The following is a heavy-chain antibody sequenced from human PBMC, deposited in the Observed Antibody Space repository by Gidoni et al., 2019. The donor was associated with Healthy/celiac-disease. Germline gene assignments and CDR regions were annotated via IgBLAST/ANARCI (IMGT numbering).Heavy chain of an antibody. CDR1: GFTFSSYG. V-gene: IGHV3-33*01. Sequence: QVQLVESGGGVVQPGRSLRLSCAASGFTFSSYGMHWVRQAPGKGLEWVAVIWYDGSNKYYADSVKGRFTISRDNSKNTLYLQMNSLRAEDTAVYYCARDYVTTVTTSSRFWYYGMDVWGQGTTVTVSS. D-gene: IGHD4-17*01. J-gene: IGHJ6*02. CDR3: ARDYVTTVTTSSRFWYYGMDV. CDR2: IWYDGSNK.